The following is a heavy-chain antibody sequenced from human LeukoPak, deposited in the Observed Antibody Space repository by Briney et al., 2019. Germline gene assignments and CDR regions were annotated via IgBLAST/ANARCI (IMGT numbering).Heavy chain of an antibody. CDR3: ARRLYYFDY. J-gene: IGHJ4*02. CDR2: INHSGST. V-gene: IGHV4-34*01. CDR1: GGSFSGYY. D-gene: IGHD2-21*02. Sequence: SETLSLTCAVYGGSFSGYYWSWIRQPPGKGLEWIGEINHSGSTNYNPSLKSRVTISVDMSKDQFSLKLSSVTAADTAVYYCARRLYYFDYWGQGTLVTVSS.